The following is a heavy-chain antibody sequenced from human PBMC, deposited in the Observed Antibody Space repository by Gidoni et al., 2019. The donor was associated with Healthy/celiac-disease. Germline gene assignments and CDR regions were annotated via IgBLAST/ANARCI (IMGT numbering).Heavy chain of an antibody. CDR1: GGSISSYY. CDR3: AREDIAARHTWFDP. Sequence: QVQLQESGPGLVKPSETLSLTCTVSGGSISSYYWSWIRQPPGKGLEWIGYIYYSGRTNYNPSLKSRVTISVDTSKNQFSLKLSSVTAADTAVYYCAREDIAARHTWFDPWGQGTLVTVSS. V-gene: IGHV4-59*01. J-gene: IGHJ5*02. D-gene: IGHD6-6*01. CDR2: IYYSGRT.